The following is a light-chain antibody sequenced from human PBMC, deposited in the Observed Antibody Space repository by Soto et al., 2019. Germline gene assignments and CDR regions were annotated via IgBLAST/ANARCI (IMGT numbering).Light chain of an antibody. Sequence: IHMNHSRAALCSPVVDGVSSACRASQSISTWLAWYQQKPGKAPKLLIYDASSLESGVPSRFSGSGSGTEFTLTSSSLQPEDFASYYCQQYNSYSTFGQGT. J-gene: IGKJ1*01. CDR2: DAS. CDR1: QSISTW. V-gene: IGKV1-5*01. CDR3: QQYNSYST.